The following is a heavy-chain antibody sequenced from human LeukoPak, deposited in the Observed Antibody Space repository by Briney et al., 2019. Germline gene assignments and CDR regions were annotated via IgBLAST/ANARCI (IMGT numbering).Heavy chain of an antibody. CDR1: GYTFTGYY. D-gene: IGHD3-22*01. J-gene: IGHJ4*02. CDR3: ARDLVYYDSSGYPDY. V-gene: IGHV1-2*02. Sequence: ASVTVSCKASGYTFTGYYMHWVRQAPGQGLEWMGWINPNSGGTNYAQKFQGRVTMTRDTSISTAYMELSRLRSDDTAVYYCARDLVYYDSSGYPDYWGQGTLVTVSS. CDR2: INPNSGGT.